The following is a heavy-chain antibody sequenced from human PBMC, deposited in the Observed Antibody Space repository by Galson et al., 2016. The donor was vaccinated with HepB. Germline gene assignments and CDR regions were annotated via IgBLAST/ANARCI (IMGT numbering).Heavy chain of an antibody. D-gene: IGHD1-26*01. V-gene: IGHV3-30-3*01. CDR2: ISYNGASP. Sequence: SLRLSCEASGFTFDDYPMHWVRQGPDKGLEWVALISYNGASPYYADSVKGRFTISTDNSTNTLSVQMNSLRPEDTGRYYCARGESGSYAYWGQGTLVSVS. CDR1: GFTFDDYP. CDR3: ARGESGSYAY. J-gene: IGHJ4*02.